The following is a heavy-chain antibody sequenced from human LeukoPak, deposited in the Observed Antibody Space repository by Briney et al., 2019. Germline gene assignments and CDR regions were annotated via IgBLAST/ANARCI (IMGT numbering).Heavy chain of an antibody. V-gene: IGHV4-59*12. CDR3: AREIGNQYNWFDP. Sequence: SQTLSLTCTVSGGSISSYYWSWIRQPPGKGLEWIGYIYYSGSTNYNPSLKSRVTISVDTSKNQFSLKLSSVTAADTAVYYCAREIGNQYNWFDPWGQGTLVTVSS. CDR1: GGSISSYY. CDR2: IYYSGST. D-gene: IGHD4-23*01. J-gene: IGHJ5*02.